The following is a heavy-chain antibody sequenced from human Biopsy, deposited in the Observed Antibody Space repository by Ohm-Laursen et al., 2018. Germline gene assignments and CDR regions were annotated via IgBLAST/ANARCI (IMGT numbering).Heavy chain of an antibody. CDR1: GDRFTEFS. CDR3: AADSENCGGDCYIY. D-gene: IGHD2-21*02. V-gene: IGHV1-24*01. CDR2: FDPEEGQR. Sequence: GASVKVSCKVSGDRFTEFSIHWVRQAPGKGLEWMGGFDPEEGQRTYAQKFQGRLTMTEDTSADTAYMELRGLRSEDAAVYYCAADSENCGGDCYIYWGQGTQVTVS. J-gene: IGHJ4*02.